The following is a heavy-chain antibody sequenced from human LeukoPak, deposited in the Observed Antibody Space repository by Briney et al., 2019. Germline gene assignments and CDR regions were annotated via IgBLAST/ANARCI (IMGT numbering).Heavy chain of an antibody. Sequence: GSLRLSCAASGFTFSSYAMSWVRQAPGKGLEWVSGTSGSGGTTYYEDSEKGRFTISIDNSKNTLYLQMNSLRAEDTAVYYCARVLGYCSSTSCPYYYYGMDVWGQGTTVTVSS. V-gene: IGHV3-23*01. J-gene: IGHJ6*02. CDR1: GFTFSSYA. CDR2: TSGSGGTT. D-gene: IGHD2-2*01. CDR3: ARVLGYCSSTSCPYYYYGMDV.